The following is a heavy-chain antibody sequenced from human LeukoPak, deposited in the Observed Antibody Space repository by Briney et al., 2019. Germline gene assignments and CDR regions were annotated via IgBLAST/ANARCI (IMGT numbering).Heavy chain of an antibody. D-gene: IGHD1-1*01. CDR3: ARPRTGLDFDY. CDR1: GYTFTSYY. J-gene: IGHJ4*02. CDR2: INPSGGST. V-gene: IGHV1-46*01. Sequence: ASVKVSCKASGYTFTSYYMHWVRQAPGQGLEWMGIINPSGGSTSYAQKFQGRVTMTRNTSISTAYMELSSLRSEDTAVYYCARPRTGLDFDYWGQGTLVTVSS.